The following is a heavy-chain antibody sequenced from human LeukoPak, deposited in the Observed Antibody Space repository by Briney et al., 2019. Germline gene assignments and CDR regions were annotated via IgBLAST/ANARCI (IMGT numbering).Heavy chain of an antibody. CDR3: ARERRGGDYYFDY. J-gene: IGHJ4*02. CDR2: IYSGGST. D-gene: IGHD4-17*01. Sequence: AGGSLRLSCAASGFTVSSNYMSWVRQAPGKGLEWVSVIYSGGSTYYADSVKGRFTISRDNSKNTLYLQMNSLRAEDTAVYYCARERRGGDYYFDYWGQGTLVTVSS. CDR1: GFTVSSNY. V-gene: IGHV3-53*01.